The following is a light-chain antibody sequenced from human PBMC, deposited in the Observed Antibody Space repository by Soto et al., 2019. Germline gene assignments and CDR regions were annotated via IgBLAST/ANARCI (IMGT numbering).Light chain of an antibody. V-gene: IGLV3-1*01. CDR3: QAWDRSTGV. CDR2: QDS. Sequence: SYELTQPPSVSVSPGQTASITCSXDKLGDKYVCWYHQKPGQSPVLVIYQDSKRPSGIPERFSGSNSGNTATLTISGTQPMDEADYYCQAWDRSTGVFGTGTKLTVL. CDR1: KLGDKY. J-gene: IGLJ1*01.